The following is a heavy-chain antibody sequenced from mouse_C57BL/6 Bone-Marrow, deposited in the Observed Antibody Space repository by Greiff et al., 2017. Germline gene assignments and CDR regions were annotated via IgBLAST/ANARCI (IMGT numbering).Heavy chain of an antibody. CDR3: ARRGEN. CDR1: GFTFSDYY. Sequence: EVKLVESGGGLVQPGGSLKLSCAASGFTFSDYYMYWVRQTPEKRLEWVAYISNGGGSTYYPDTVKGRFTISRDKAKNTLYLQMSRLKSEDTAMYYCARRGENWGQGTSVTVSS. J-gene: IGHJ4*01. V-gene: IGHV5-12*01. CDR2: ISNGGGST.